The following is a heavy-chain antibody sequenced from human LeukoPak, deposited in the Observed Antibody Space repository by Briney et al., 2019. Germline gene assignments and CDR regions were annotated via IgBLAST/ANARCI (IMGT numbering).Heavy chain of an antibody. CDR1: EYSFTSYS. CDR3: ARLSSNDCQRFEY. V-gene: IGHV5-51*01. CDR2: IYPGDSDT. Sequence: GDSLKISCKGSEYSFTSYSIAGVRQMPGKGLEWMGAIYPGDSDTRYSPSLQGQVTISADKSISTAYLQWSGLKSSDTAIYHCARLSSNDCQRFEYWGQGTLVTVSS. D-gene: IGHD6-19*01. J-gene: IGHJ4*02.